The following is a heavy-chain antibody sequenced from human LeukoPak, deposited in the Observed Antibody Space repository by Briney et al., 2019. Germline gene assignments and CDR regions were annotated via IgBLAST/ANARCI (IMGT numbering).Heavy chain of an antibody. CDR1: GFTFRYYG. CDR3: ARGGGPEAGIGAH. D-gene: IGHD6-19*01. V-gene: IGHV3-33*01. CDR2: IWADGSNT. Sequence: GRSLTVSCAAAGFTFRYYGMHSVRQDPGKGLEWVAFIWADGSNTYYTDSVKGRFTIYRDNSKDTLYLQMNSLRAEDTAVYYCARGGGPEAGIGAHWGQGTLVSVSS. J-gene: IGHJ4*02.